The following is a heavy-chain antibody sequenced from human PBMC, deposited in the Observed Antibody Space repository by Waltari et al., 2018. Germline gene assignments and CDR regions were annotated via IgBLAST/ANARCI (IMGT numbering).Heavy chain of an antibody. CDR3: ASEPFYAR. J-gene: IGHJ4*02. CDR2: MNPNSGNT. Sequence: QVQLVQSGAEVKKPGASVRVSCTASGYTFATYDINWGRQAPGQGLEYMGWMNPNSGNTGYAQKFQGRLTVTGDTSISTAYMELSSLTSEDTAVYYCASEPFYARWGQGTLVTVSS. V-gene: IGHV1-8*02. D-gene: IGHD2-2*01. CDR1: GYTFATYD.